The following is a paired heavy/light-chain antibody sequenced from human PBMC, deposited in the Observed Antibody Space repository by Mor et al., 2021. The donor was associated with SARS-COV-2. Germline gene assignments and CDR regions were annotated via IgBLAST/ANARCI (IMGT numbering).Heavy chain of an antibody. Sequence: EVQLVQSGAEVKKPGESLKISCKGSGYSFTSYWIAWVRQMPGKGLEWMGIIYPGDSDTRYSPSFQGQVTISADKSISTAYLQWSSLKASDTAMYYCARRDDYYYYMDVWGKGTTVTVSS. J-gene: IGHJ6*03. V-gene: IGHV5-51*01. CDR2: IYPGDSDT. CDR3: ARRDDYYYYMDV. CDR1: GYSFTSYW.
Light chain of an antibody. CDR1: QSVSSH. J-gene: IGKJ1*01. CDR2: GAS. Sequence: EIVMTQSPATLSVSPGERATLSCRASQSVSSHLAWYQQKPGQAPRLLIYGASTRATGIPARFSGSGSGTEFTLTISSLQSEDFAVYYCQQYNNWPGELGQGTRVEIK. V-gene: IGKV3-15*01. CDR3: QQYNNWPGE.